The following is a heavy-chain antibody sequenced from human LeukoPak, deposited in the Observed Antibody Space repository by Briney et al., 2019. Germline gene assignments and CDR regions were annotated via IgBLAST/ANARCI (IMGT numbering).Heavy chain of an antibody. D-gene: IGHD3-10*01. J-gene: IGHJ4*02. CDR3: ARGGALWFGESRVDY. V-gene: IGHV1-2*04. CDR1: GYTFTGYY. CDR2: INPNSGGT. Sequence: GASVKVSCKASGYTFTGYYMHWVRQAPGQGLEWMGWINPNSGGTYYAQKFRGWVTMTRDTSISTAYMELSRLRSDDTAVYYCARGGALWFGESRVDYWGQGTLVTVSS.